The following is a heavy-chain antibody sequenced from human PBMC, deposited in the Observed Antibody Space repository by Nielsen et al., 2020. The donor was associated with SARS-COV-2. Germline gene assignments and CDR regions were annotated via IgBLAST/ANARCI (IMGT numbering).Heavy chain of an antibody. J-gene: IGHJ6*02. D-gene: IGHD3-10*01. Sequence: GESLKISCAASGFTFDDYGMSWVRQAPGKGLEWVSGINWNGGSTGYADSVKGRFTISRDNSKNTLYLQMNSLRAEDTAVYYCASGTFGSYYYGMDVWGQGTTVTVSS. CDR2: INWNGGST. V-gene: IGHV3-20*04. CDR3: ASGTFGSYYYGMDV. CDR1: GFTFDDYG.